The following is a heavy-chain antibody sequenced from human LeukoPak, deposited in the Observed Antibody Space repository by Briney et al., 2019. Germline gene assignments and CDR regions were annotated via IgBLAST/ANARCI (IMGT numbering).Heavy chain of an antibody. CDR1: GGTSSSYA. V-gene: IGHV1-69*04. Sequence: ASVKVSCKASGGTSSSYAISWVRQAPGQGLAWMGMIIPIVDIAKYAQKFQGRVTITADKSTSTAYTELSSLRSEDTAVYYCARDPWDYYDSSGYYFHDAFDMWGQGTMVTVSS. CDR2: IIPIVDIA. D-gene: IGHD3-22*01. J-gene: IGHJ3*02. CDR3: ARDPWDYYDSSGYYFHDAFDM.